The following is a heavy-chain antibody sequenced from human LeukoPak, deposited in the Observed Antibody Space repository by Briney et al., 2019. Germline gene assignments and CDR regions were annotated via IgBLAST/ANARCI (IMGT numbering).Heavy chain of an antibody. V-gene: IGHV4-34*01. J-gene: IGHJ4*03. D-gene: IGHD5-24*01. CDR1: GGSFSRYY. Sequence: SETLSLACAVYGGSFSRYYWSWIRQSPGKGLEWIAEIDHRGDTNYNPSVKSRVTISVDTSKNQFSLKVRSLSAADTAVYYCARGATISETGYFDFWGQGTLVTVSS. CDR3: ARGATISETGYFDF. CDR2: IDHRGDT.